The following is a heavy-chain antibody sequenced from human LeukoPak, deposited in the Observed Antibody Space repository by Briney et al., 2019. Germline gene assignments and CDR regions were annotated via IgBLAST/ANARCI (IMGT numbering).Heavy chain of an antibody. J-gene: IGHJ3*02. D-gene: IGHD3-22*01. Sequence: SETLSLTCTVSGGSISSYYWTWIRQPPGKGLEWIGYIYYSGSTNYNPSLKSRVTISVDTSKNQFSLTLYSVTAADTAVYFCARAYYYDSSGYDDAFDIWGQGTMVTVSS. CDR2: IYYSGST. CDR1: GGSISSYY. CDR3: ARAYYYDSSGYDDAFDI. V-gene: IGHV4-59*01.